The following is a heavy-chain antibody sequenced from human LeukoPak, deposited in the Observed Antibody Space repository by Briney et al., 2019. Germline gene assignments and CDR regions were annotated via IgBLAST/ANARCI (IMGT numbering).Heavy chain of an antibody. D-gene: IGHD3-10*01. CDR2: IYYSGST. Sequence: PSQTLSLTCAVSGGSISSGDYYWSWIRQPPGKGLEWIGYIYYSGSTYYNPSLKSRVTISVDTSKNQFSLKLSSVTAADTAVYYCARVGRLFQSYYYYYMDVWGKGTTVTVSS. V-gene: IGHV4-30-4*08. CDR3: ARVGRLFQSYYYYYMDV. J-gene: IGHJ6*03. CDR1: GGSISSGDYY.